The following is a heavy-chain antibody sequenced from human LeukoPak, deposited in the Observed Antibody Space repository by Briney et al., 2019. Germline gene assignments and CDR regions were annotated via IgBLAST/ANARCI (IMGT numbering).Heavy chain of an antibody. CDR3: ASSWDY. CDR2: ISSSSDYI. J-gene: IGHJ4*02. D-gene: IGHD2-15*01. CDR1: GFTLSSYT. Sequence: KTGGSLRLSSAASGFTLSSYTMNWVRQAPGKGLEWVSSISSSSDYIYYPDSVKGRFTISRDNAKNSLYLQMNDLRVDDTAVYYCASSWDYWGQGTLVTVSS. V-gene: IGHV3-21*01.